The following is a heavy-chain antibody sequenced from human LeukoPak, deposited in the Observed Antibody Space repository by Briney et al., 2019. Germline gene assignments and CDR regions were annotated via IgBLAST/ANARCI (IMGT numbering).Heavy chain of an antibody. CDR3: ARVRGQGVGYYFDY. Sequence: PGGSLRLSCGASGFTFSSFWMSWVRQAPGKGLEGVANIKQAGSEKYYVASVKGRFTISRDNAKNSLYLQMNSLRAEDTAVYYCARVRGQGVGYYFDYWGQGTLVTVSS. D-gene: IGHD1-26*01. CDR2: IKQAGSEK. J-gene: IGHJ4*02. V-gene: IGHV3-7*01. CDR1: GFTFSSFW.